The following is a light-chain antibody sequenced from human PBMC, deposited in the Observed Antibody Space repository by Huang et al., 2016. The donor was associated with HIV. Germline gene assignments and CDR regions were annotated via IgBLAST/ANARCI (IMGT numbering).Light chain of an antibody. CDR1: QSVHRY. J-gene: IGKJ4*01. CDR2: DAS. Sequence: EIVLTQSPATLSLSPGERATLSCRASQSVHRYLAWYQQKPGQAPRLLIYDASNRATGIPARCSGSGSGTDFTLTISNLQSEDFAVYYCQQRSAWPLTFGGGTKVEI. CDR3: QQRSAWPLT. V-gene: IGKV3-11*01.